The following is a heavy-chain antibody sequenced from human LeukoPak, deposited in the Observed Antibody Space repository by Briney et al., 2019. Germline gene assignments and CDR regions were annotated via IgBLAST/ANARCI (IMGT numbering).Heavy chain of an antibody. Sequence: GGSLRLSCAASGFAFSSYSMNWVRHAPGKGLEGVSSISSSSSYIYYADSVKGRFTISRDNAKNSLDLQMNSLRAEDTAVYYCARAHLLYYFDYWGQGTLVTVSS. CDR1: GFAFSSYS. CDR2: ISSSSSYI. CDR3: ARAHLLYYFDY. J-gene: IGHJ4*02. V-gene: IGHV3-21*01.